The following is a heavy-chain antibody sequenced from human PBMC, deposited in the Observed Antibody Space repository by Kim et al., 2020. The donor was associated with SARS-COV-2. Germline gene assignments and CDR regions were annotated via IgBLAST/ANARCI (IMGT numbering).Heavy chain of an antibody. CDR2: INHSGST. Sequence: SETLSLTCAVYGGSFSGYYWSWIRQPPGKGLEWIGEINHSGSTNYNPSLKSRVTISVDTSKNQFSLKLSSVTAADTAVYYCARVSRYSSGWYPAVDYWGQGTLVTVSS. CDR1: GGSFSGYY. CDR3: ARVSRYSSGWYPAVDY. J-gene: IGHJ4*02. D-gene: IGHD6-19*01. V-gene: IGHV4-34*01.